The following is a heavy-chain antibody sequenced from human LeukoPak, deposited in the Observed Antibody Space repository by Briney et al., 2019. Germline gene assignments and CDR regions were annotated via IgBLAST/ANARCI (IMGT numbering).Heavy chain of an antibody. CDR2: ISYDENNK. Sequence: GGSLRLSCVASGFTFSNYAIHWVRQAPGKGLEWVAVISYDENNKDVADSVKGRFTISRDNSQNTLYLQMNSLRPEDTAAYYCARDAYGMDVWGQGTTVTVSS. CDR1: GFTFSNYA. V-gene: IGHV3-30-3*01. J-gene: IGHJ6*02. CDR3: ARDAYGMDV.